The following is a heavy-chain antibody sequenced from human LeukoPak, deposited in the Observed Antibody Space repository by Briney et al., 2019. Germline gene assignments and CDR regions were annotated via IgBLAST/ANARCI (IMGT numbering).Heavy chain of an antibody. V-gene: IGHV4-59*08. CDR3: ARQMDYSSGYGLDF. CDR1: GGSISNYY. J-gene: IGHJ4*02. CDR2: IYYSGST. D-gene: IGHD3-22*01. Sequence: SQTLFLTCTVSGGSISNYYWTWIRQPPGKGLEYIGYIYYSGSTNYNPSLKSRVAISLGTSKNQFSLKLTSVTAADTAVYYCARQMDYSSGYGLDFWGQGTLVTVSS.